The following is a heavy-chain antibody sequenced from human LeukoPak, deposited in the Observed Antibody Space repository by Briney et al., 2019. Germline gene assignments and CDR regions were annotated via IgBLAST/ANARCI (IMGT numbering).Heavy chain of an antibody. Sequence: ASVKVSCKASGYTFTGYYMHWVRQAPGQGLEWMGWINPNSGGTNYAQKFQGRVTMTRDTSISTAYMELSRLRSDDTAVYYCARGGRDDSSGYGLWYFDLWGCGTLVTVSS. D-gene: IGHD3-22*01. CDR1: GYTFTGYY. CDR3: ARGGRDDSSGYGLWYFDL. J-gene: IGHJ2*01. CDR2: INPNSGGT. V-gene: IGHV1-2*02.